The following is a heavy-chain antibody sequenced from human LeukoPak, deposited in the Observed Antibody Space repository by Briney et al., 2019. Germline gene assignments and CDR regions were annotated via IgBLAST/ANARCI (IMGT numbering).Heavy chain of an antibody. J-gene: IGHJ6*03. CDR3: ARDITGTTSGAWPYYYYYMDV. CDR1: GGSISSYY. Sequence: PSETLSLTCTVSGGSISSYYWSWIRQPAEKGLEWIGRIYTSGSTNYNPSLKSRVTMSVDTSKNQFSLKLSSVTAADTAVYYCARDITGTTSGAWPYYYYYMDVWGKGTTVTVSS. CDR2: IYTSGST. V-gene: IGHV4-4*07. D-gene: IGHD1-7*01.